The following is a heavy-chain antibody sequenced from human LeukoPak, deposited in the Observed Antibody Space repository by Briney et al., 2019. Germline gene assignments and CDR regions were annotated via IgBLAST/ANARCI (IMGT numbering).Heavy chain of an antibody. Sequence: PGGSLRLSCAASGFTFTDYWMSWVRQAPGKGLEWVANIEQDGSDNYHLGSVMGRFTISRDNAKNSLYLQMNSLRAEDTAVYYCARDRGYCSGGTCRIQYFDYRGQGTLVTVSS. CDR1: GFTFTDYW. D-gene: IGHD2-15*01. CDR2: IEQDGSDN. J-gene: IGHJ4*02. CDR3: ARDRGYCSGGTCRIQYFDY. V-gene: IGHV3-7*04.